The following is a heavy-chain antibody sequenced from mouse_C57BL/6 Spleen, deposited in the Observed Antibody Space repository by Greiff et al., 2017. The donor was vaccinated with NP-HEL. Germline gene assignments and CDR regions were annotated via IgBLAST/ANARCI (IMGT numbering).Heavy chain of an antibody. CDR1: GFSLTSYG. Sequence: QVQLQQSGPGLVQPSQSLSITCTVSGFSLTSYGVHWVRQSPGKGLEWLGVIWSGGSTDYNAAFISRLSISKDNSKSQVFFKMNSLQADDTAIYYCAREEELNWYFDVWGTGTTVTVSS. V-gene: IGHV2-2*01. CDR3: AREEELNWYFDV. J-gene: IGHJ1*03. CDR2: IWSGGST.